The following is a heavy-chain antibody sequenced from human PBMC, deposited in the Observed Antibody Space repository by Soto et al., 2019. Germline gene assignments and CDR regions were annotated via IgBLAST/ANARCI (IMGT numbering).Heavy chain of an antibody. V-gene: IGHV5-51*01. CDR2: IYPGDSDT. J-gene: IGHJ6*02. D-gene: IGHD2-15*01. CDR1: GYSFTSYW. Sequence: VEALKISWKGSGYSFTSYWIGWVRQMPGKGLELMVIIYPGDSDTRYSPSLQGKVTISAEKSISTAYLQWSSLKDSETAMYYCARLIVVVVAARYSYSGMHXWGQGTSVTAS. CDR3: ARLIVVVVAARYSYSGMHX.